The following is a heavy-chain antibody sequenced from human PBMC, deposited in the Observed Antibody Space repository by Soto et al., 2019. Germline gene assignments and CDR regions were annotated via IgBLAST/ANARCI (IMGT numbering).Heavy chain of an antibody. Sequence: QVQLVQSGAEVRKPGSSVKVSCKASGGTFSSYTISWVRQAPGQGLEWMGRIVPILVIANYAQKFQGRVTITADKSASTAYMELSSLRSEDTAVYSCAREGSSPGTTSDYVDYWGQGTLVTVSS. J-gene: IGHJ4*02. CDR1: GGTFSSYT. V-gene: IGHV1-69*08. CDR3: AREGSSPGTTSDYVDY. CDR2: IVPILVIA. D-gene: IGHD1-1*01.